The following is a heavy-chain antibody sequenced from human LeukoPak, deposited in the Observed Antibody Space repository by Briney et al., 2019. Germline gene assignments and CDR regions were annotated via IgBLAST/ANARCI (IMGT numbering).Heavy chain of an antibody. CDR3: ARRPSYYDSSGYYNWFDP. V-gene: IGHV6-1*01. CDR2: TYYRSKWYN. Sequence: SQTLSLTCAISGDSVSSNSAAWNWIRQSPSRGLEWLGRTYYRSKWYNDYAVSVKSRITINLDTSKNQFSLQLNSVTPEDTAVYYCARRPSYYDSSGYYNWFDPWGQGTLVTVSS. D-gene: IGHD3-22*01. J-gene: IGHJ5*02. CDR1: GDSVSSNSAA.